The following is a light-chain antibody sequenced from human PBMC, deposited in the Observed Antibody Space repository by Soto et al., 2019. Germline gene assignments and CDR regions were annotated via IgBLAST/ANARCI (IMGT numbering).Light chain of an antibody. CDR3: QQYTGPPTT. J-gene: IGKJ5*01. Sequence: EIVMTQSPATLSVSPGERATLSCRASETVSSNLAWYQQKLGQAPRLLIYGASTRATGFPARFSGSGSGTDFTLTITRLEPEDSAVYFCQQYTGPPTTFGQGTRLEIK. CDR2: GAS. V-gene: IGKV3-15*01. CDR1: ETVSSN.